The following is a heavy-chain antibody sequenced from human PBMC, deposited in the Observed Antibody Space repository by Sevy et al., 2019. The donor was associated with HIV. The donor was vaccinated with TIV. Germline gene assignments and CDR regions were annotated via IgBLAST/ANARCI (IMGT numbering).Heavy chain of an antibody. CDR1: GFTFSSYA. Sequence: GGSLRLSCAASGFTFSSYAMHWVRQAPGKGLEWVAVISYDGSNKYYADSVKGRFTISRDNSKNTLYLQMNSLRAEDTDVYYCARDAGYSSSWYEGDYWGQGTLVTVSS. D-gene: IGHD6-13*01. V-gene: IGHV3-30*04. CDR2: ISYDGSNK. CDR3: ARDAGYSSSWYEGDY. J-gene: IGHJ4*02.